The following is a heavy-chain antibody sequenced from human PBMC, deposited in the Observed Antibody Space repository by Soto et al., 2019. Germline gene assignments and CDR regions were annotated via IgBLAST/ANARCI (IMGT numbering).Heavy chain of an antibody. CDR2: IYPGDSDT. V-gene: IGHV5-51*01. J-gene: IGHJ6*02. Sequence: GQSLKISCKGSGYSFTSYWIGWLRQMTGKGLEWMGIIYPGDSDTRYSPSFQGQVTISADKSISTAYLQWSSLKASDNAMYYCASSDLGGSQPYGMDVWAQGTTLTV. CDR3: ASSDLGGSQPYGMDV. CDR1: GYSFTSYW.